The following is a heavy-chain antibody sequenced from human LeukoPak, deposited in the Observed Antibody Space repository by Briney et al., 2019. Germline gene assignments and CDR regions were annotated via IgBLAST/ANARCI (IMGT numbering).Heavy chain of an antibody. Sequence: GGSLRLSCEASGFTFSNFWMNWVRQTPGKGLEWLANIKPDGTDKVYVGSVKGRFTISRDNAKNSVYLQLNSLRVEDTGVYYCSGRSDSHSIYWGQGTLVTVSS. CDR1: GFTFSNFW. CDR2: IKPDGTDK. J-gene: IGHJ4*02. CDR3: SGRSDSHSIY. V-gene: IGHV3-7*01. D-gene: IGHD4-11*01.